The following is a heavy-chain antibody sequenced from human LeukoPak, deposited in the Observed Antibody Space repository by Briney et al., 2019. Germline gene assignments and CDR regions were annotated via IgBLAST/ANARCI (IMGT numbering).Heavy chain of an antibody. D-gene: IGHD4-17*01. CDR3: ASSIGATVTFDY. CDR2: IYYSGST. Sequence: SETLSLTCTVSGGSISSYYWSWIRQPPGKGLVWIGYIYYSGSTNYNPSLKSRVTISVDTSKNQFSLKLSSVTAADTAVYYCASSIGATVTFDYWGQGTLVTVSS. J-gene: IGHJ4*02. V-gene: IGHV4-59*01. CDR1: GGSISSYY.